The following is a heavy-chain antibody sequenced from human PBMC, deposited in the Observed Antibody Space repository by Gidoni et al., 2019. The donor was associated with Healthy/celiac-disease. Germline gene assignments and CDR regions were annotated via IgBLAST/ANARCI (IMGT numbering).Heavy chain of an antibody. V-gene: IGHV2-5*02. D-gene: IGHD3-22*01. CDR2: IYWDDDK. CDR1: GFSLSTSGVG. J-gene: IGHJ5*02. CDR3: AHSYYYDSSGYYDENWFDP. Sequence: QITLKESGPTLVKPTQTLTLTCTFSGFSLSTSGVGVGWIRQPPGKALEWLALIYWDDDKRYSPSLKSRLTITKDTSNNQVVLTMTNMDPVDTATYYCAHSYYYDSSGYYDENWFDPWGQGTLVTVSS.